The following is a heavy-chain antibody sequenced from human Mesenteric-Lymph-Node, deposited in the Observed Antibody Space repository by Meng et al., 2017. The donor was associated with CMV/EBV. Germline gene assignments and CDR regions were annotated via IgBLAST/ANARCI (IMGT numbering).Heavy chain of an antibody. CDR1: GGSFSGNY. CDR2: INHSGDT. J-gene: IGHJ4*02. D-gene: IGHD2-8*01. CDR3: ARRGTNTELLDY. Sequence: SETLSLTCAVYGGSFSGNYWSWIRQPPGKGLEWIGEINHSGDTNYNPSLKSRVTISIDTSNNQFSLKLSSVTAADTALYFCARRGTNTELLDYWGQGALVTVSS. V-gene: IGHV4-34*01.